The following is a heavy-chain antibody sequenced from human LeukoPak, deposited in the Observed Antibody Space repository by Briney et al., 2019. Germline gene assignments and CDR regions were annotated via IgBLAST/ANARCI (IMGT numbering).Heavy chain of an antibody. CDR3: ARDREGSRDAFDI. Sequence: PGGSLRLSCAASGFTFSRYWMSWVRQAPGKGLELVANIKQDGSEKFYGDSVKGRFTISRDNAKNSLYLQMNSLRAEDTAVCYCARDREGSRDAFDIWGQGTMVTVSS. J-gene: IGHJ3*02. D-gene: IGHD1-26*01. CDR2: IKQDGSEK. V-gene: IGHV3-7*01. CDR1: GFTFSRYW.